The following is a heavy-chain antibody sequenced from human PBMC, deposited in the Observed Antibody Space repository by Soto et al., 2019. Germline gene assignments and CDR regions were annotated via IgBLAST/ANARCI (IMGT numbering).Heavy chain of an antibody. CDR3: ASIYGSGYSYYYGMDV. V-gene: IGHV4-39*01. Sequence: SETRSLTCTVSGGSISSSIYYGVWIRQPPGKVLEWIGSIYYSGSTYYNPSLKSRVTISVDTSKNQFSLKLSSVTAADTAVYYCASIYGSGYSYYYGMDVWGQGTTVTVSS. CDR1: GGSISSSIYY. CDR2: IYYSGST. J-gene: IGHJ6*02. D-gene: IGHD3-3*01.